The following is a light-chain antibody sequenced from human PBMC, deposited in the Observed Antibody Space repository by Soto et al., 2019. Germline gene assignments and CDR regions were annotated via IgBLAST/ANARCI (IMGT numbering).Light chain of an antibody. CDR1: QSVSSSY. J-gene: IGKJ4*01. V-gene: IGKV3-20*01. CDR3: QQYGCSPPLT. Sequence: EMGLTQSPGTLPLSPGERATLSCRASQSVSSSYLAWYQQKPGQAPRLLLYGASSRATGIPDRFSGSGSGTDCSLSISRLEPEDSGVYYCQQYGCSPPLTFGGGTKVEIK. CDR2: GAS.